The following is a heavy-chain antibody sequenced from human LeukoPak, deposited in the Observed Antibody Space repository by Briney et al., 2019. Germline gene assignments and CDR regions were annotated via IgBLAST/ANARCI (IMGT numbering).Heavy chain of an antibody. CDR2: IYHSGST. V-gene: IGHV4-4*02. CDR1: GGSISSSSW. Sequence: PSGTLSLTCAVSGGSISSSSWWSWVRQPPGKGLEWIGEIYHSGSTNYNPSLKSRVTISVDKSKNQFSLKLSSVTAADTAVYYCARGHPGIAAAGPYYFDYWGQGTLVTVSS. D-gene: IGHD6-13*01. J-gene: IGHJ4*02. CDR3: ARGHPGIAAAGPYYFDY.